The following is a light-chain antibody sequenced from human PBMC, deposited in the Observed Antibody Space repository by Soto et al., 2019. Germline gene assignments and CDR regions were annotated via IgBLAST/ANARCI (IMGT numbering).Light chain of an antibody. CDR2: GAS. J-gene: IGKJ4*01. CDR3: QQYDNWPLT. CDR1: QSVSSN. V-gene: IGKV3-15*01. Sequence: EIVMTQSPATLSVSPGERATLSCRASQSVSSNLAWYQQKPGQAPRLLIYGASTRATGIPARFSGSGSGTEITLTISSLQSEDFAVYYCQQYDNWPLTFGGGTKVDIK.